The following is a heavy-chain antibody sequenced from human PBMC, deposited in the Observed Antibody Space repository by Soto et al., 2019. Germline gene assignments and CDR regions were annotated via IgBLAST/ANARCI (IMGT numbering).Heavy chain of an antibody. V-gene: IGHV4-4*02. Sequence: PSETLSLTCTVAGDSINSNYCWTWVRQPPGKGLEWIAEIYYSGGTSYNPSLKSRVTISMDKSKNQFSLNLTSVTAADTAMYYCARDIGWGRGYWGQGTLVPVSS. CDR3: ARDIGWGRGY. CDR1: GDSINSNYC. J-gene: IGHJ4*02. D-gene: IGHD6-19*01. CDR2: IYYSGGT.